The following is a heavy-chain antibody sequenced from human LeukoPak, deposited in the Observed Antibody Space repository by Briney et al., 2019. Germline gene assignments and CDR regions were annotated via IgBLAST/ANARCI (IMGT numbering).Heavy chain of an antibody. J-gene: IGHJ4*02. V-gene: IGHV3-23*01. Sequence: GGSLRLSCAASGFTFSSYAMSWVRQAPGKGLEWVSAISGSGGSTYYADSVKGRFTISRDNSKNTLYLQMNSPRAEDTAVYYCAKVSGHGDYVSATDYWGQGTLVTVSS. D-gene: IGHD4-17*01. CDR2: ISGSGGST. CDR3: AKVSGHGDYVSATDY. CDR1: GFTFSSYA.